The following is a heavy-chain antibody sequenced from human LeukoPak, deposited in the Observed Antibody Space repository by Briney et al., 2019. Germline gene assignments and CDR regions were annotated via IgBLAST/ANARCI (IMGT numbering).Heavy chain of an antibody. Sequence: SSPTLVNPTQTLTLTCTFSGFSLSTRGMCVSWIRQPPGKAREGLAPINCASEKYFSSSPTTRLSISKDTSKNQVVLIVTNVDPVDTDTYYCARTPNGRAEEDYWGQGTLVTVSS. CDR3: ARTPNGRAEEDY. V-gene: IGHV2-70*01. D-gene: IGHD2-8*01. CDR2: INCASEK. J-gene: IGHJ4*02. CDR1: GFSLSTRGMC.